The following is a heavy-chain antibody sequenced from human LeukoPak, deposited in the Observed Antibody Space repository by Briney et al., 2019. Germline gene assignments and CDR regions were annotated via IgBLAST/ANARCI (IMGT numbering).Heavy chain of an antibody. CDR2: IYTSGST. V-gene: IGHV4-61*02. D-gene: IGHD6-13*01. Sequence: SETLSLTCTVSGGSISSGSYYWSWIRQPAGKGLEWIGRIYTSGSTNYNPSLKSRVTISVDTSKNQFSLKLSSVTAADTAVYYCARESWDRSIGSSWPDYWGQGTLVTVSS. CDR1: GGSISSGSYY. CDR3: ARESWDRSIGSSWPDY. J-gene: IGHJ4*02.